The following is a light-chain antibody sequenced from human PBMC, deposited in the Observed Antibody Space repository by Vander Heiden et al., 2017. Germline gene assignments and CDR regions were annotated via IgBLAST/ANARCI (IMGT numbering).Light chain of an antibody. CDR2: DDG. Sequence: SYVLTHPPPVSVAPGQTARITCGGNHLGSKILHWYQQKPGQAPGLVVYDDGDRRSGIPERFSGSNTGNTAALTISRVEAGDEADYYCQVWDSSSDHRVFGGGTKLTVL. V-gene: IGLV3-21*02. CDR1: HLGSKI. CDR3: QVWDSSSDHRV. J-gene: IGLJ3*02.